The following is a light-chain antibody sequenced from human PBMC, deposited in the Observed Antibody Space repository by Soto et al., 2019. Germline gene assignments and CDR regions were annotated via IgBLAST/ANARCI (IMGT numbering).Light chain of an antibody. CDR3: SSYSSSSATV. CDR2: DVN. Sequence: QSALTQPASVSGSPGQSITISCTGTSSDVGGYNFVSWYQQHPGKAPKLMIYDVNNRPSGVSYRFSGSKSRNTASLTISGLQAEDEPDYYCSSYSSSSATVFGGGTQPTVL. CDR1: SSDVGGYNF. V-gene: IGLV2-14*03. J-gene: IGLJ7*01.